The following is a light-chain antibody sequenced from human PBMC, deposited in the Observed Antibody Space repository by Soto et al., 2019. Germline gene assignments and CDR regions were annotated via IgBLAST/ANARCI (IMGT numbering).Light chain of an antibody. CDR2: DVS. J-gene: IGKJ2*01. CDR1: QTVERW. Sequence: DIQVTQSPSSLSGSVGDRVTITCRASQTVERWMAWYQQKPGKAPKLLISDVSTLERGVPSRFSGSGSATEFTLTISGLQPDDFATYYCQQYKDYVYTFGQGTKV. V-gene: IGKV1-5*01. CDR3: QQYKDYVYT.